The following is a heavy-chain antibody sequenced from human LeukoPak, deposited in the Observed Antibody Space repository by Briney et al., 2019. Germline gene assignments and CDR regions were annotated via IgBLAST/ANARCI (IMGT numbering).Heavy chain of an antibody. D-gene: IGHD5-24*01. Sequence: SETLSLTCAVYGGSFSGYYWSWIRQPPGKGLEWVGEINRSGSTNYSPSLKSRVTISVDTSKKQFSLNLSSVTAADTAVYYCARGGDGYNYHNWYFDLWGRGTLVTVSS. J-gene: IGHJ2*01. CDR3: ARGGDGYNYHNWYFDL. CDR1: GGSFSGYY. CDR2: INRSGST. V-gene: IGHV4-34*01.